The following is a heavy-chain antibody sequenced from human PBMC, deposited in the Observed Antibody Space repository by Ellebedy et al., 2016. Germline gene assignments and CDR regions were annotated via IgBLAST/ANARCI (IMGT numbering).Heavy chain of an antibody. D-gene: IGHD1-26*01. CDR3: ASSGVGWFLFDY. J-gene: IGHJ4*02. Sequence: SETLSLTCTVSGGSISSYYWSWIRQPPGKGLEWIGYIYYSGSTNYNPSLKSRVTISVDTSKNQFSLKLSSVTAADTAVYYCASSGVGWFLFDYWGQGTLVTVSS. V-gene: IGHV4-59*01. CDR1: GGSISSYY. CDR2: IYYSGST.